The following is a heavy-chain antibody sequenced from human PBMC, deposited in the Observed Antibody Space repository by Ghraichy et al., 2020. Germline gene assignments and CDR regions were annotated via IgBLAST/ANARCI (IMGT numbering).Heavy chain of an antibody. CDR2: IDWDNDK. V-gene: IGHV2-70*11. J-gene: IGHJ4*02. CDR3: ARTPLDILNAYYNDYFDS. Sequence: SGPTLVKPTQTLTLTCTFSGFSLTTRGMCVNWIRQPPGKALEWLGRIDWDNDKSYSASLKTRLSISRAASKNQVVLTMIDMDPVDPATYYCARTPLDILNAYYNDYFDSWGPGPLVTGSS. D-gene: IGHD3-9*01. CDR1: GFSLTTRGMC.